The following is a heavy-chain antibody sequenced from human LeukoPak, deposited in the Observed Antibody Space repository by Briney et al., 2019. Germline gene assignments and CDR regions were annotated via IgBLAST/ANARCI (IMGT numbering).Heavy chain of an antibody. CDR2: IGGSGGST. CDR3: AKDLLEWLLYSAFDI. CDR1: GFTFSSYA. D-gene: IGHD3-3*01. Sequence: PGESLRLSCAASGFTFSSYAMSWVRQAPGKGLEWVSAIGGSGGSTYYADSVKGRFTISRDNSKNTLYLQMNSLRAEDTAVYYCAKDLLEWLLYSAFDIWGQGTMVTVSS. V-gene: IGHV3-23*01. J-gene: IGHJ3*02.